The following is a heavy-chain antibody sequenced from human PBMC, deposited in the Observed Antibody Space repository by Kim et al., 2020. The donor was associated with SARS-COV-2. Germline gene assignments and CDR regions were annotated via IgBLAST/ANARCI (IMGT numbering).Heavy chain of an antibody. J-gene: IGHJ6*02. Sequence: ADSVKGRFTISRDNAKNSLYLQRNSLRAEDTALYYCAKGVRYYYYGMDVWGQGTTVTVSS. V-gene: IGHV3-9*01. CDR3: AKGVRYYYYGMDV.